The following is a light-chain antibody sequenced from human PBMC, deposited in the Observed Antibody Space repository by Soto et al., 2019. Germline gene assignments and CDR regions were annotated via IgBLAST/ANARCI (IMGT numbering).Light chain of an antibody. V-gene: IGKV3-15*01. CDR3: QQHGQWPIT. J-gene: IGKJ5*01. Sequence: DIVMTQSPATLSVAPGERATLSCRASQSVSSNLAWYQQKPGQAPRLLIYGASTRATGIPARFSGSGSGTEFTLTISSLQPEDFATYYCQQHGQWPITFGQGTRLEIK. CDR1: QSVSSN. CDR2: GAS.